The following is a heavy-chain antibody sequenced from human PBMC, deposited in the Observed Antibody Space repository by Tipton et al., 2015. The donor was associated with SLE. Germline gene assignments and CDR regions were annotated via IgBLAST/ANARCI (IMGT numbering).Heavy chain of an antibody. CDR1: GDSISNGDDY. D-gene: IGHD1-26*01. CDR2: IYYGGGT. J-gene: IGHJ4*02. V-gene: IGHV4-31*03. Sequence: TLSLTCTVSGDSISNGDDYWSWIRQPPGKGLEWIGYIYYGGGTYYNPSLERRVTISLDMSENQFSLRLSSVTAADTATYFCARSTSAWVDYWGKGTLVTVSS. CDR3: ARSTSAWVDY.